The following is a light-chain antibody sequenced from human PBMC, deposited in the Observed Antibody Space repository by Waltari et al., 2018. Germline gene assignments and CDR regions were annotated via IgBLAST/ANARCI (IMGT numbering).Light chain of an antibody. CDR3: QQYYRSRT. V-gene: IGKV4-1*01. CDR2: WAS. J-gene: IGKJ1*01. CDR1: QIVFYMSDNKTY. Sequence: DIVMTQSPDSLAVSLGERATIDCKSSQIVFYMSDNKTYLAWYQHKPGQPPKFLFYWASTRESGVPYRFSAGGSGTDFTLTINNLQAEDVAVYYCQQYYRSRTFGQGTKVEIK.